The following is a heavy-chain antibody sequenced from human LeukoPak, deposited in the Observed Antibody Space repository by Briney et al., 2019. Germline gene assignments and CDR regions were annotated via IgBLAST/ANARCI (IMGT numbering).Heavy chain of an antibody. D-gene: IGHD6-19*01. J-gene: IGHJ1*01. CDR3: AKDRSRGSGWYDEYFQH. CDR1: GFTLSSYG. Sequence: GGSLRLSCAASGFTLSSYGMHWVRQAPGKGLEWVAVISYDGSNKYYADSVKGRFTISRDDSKNTLYLQMNSLRAEDTAVYYCAKDRSRGSGWYDEYFQHWGQGTLVTVSS. CDR2: ISYDGSNK. V-gene: IGHV3-30*18.